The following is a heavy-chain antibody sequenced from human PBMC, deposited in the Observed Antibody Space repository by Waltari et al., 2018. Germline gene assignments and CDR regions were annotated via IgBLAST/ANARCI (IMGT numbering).Heavy chain of an antibody. V-gene: IGHV4-59*01. CDR3: AREVVIGSLAAAEYFDL. CDR1: GGSISSYY. D-gene: IGHD6-13*01. J-gene: IGHJ2*01. CDR2: IYYSGST. Sequence: QVQLQESGPGLVKPSETLSLTCTVSGGSISSYYWSWIRPPPGKGLEWIGYIYYSGSTNYNPSLKSRVTISVDTSKNQFSLKLSSVTAADTAVYYCAREVVIGSLAAAEYFDLWGRGTLVTVSS.